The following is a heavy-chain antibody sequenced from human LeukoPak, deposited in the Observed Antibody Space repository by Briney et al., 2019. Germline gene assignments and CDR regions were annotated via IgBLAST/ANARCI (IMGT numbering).Heavy chain of an antibody. J-gene: IGHJ4*02. V-gene: IGHV4-34*01. D-gene: IGHD4-17*01. CDR1: GASFNDSY. CDR3: TRMTTGHDY. CDR2: INHSGYT. Sequence: SETLSPTSPVPGASFNDSYGTWVRQTQGKGLEWIGEINHSGYTNDSPSLKSRVTLSIDTSRKQFSLNLRSVTVADTGIYYCTRMTTGHDYWGQGTLVTVSS.